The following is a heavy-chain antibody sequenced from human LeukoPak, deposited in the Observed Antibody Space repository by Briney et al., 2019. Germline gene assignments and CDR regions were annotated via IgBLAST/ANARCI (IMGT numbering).Heavy chain of an antibody. CDR3: ATANYGDYVAY. V-gene: IGHV4-59*01. CDR2: IYYSGST. CDR1: GGSISSYY. J-gene: IGHJ4*02. Sequence: PSETLSLTCTVSGGSISSYYWSWILQPPGKGLEWIGYIYYSGSTNYNPSLKSRVTISVDTSKNQFSLKLSSVTAADTAVYYCATANYGDYVAYWGQGTLVTVSS. D-gene: IGHD4-17*01.